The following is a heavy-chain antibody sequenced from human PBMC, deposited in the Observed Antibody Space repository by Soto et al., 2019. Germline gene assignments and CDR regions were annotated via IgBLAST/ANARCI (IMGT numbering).Heavy chain of an antibody. CDR3: ASRFTVATTTEDGVDI. J-gene: IGHJ3*02. CDR2: IYYSGTT. D-gene: IGHD2-8*01. Sequence: QVQLQASGPGLVKPSETLSLTCTVSNVSIRSYYWSWIRQPPGKGLEWIGFIYYSGTTNDNPSLRRRVTISVDTYQNQHSLKLSSVPAADTAVYYCASRFTVATTTEDGVDIWGHGTMVIVSS. CDR1: NVSIRSYY. V-gene: IGHV4-59*01.